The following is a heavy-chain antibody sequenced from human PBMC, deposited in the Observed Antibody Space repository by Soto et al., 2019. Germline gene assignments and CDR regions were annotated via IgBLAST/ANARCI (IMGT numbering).Heavy chain of an antibody. CDR3: TRGLASGDY. J-gene: IGHJ4*02. CDR2: INTNGGST. V-gene: IGHV1-46*03. D-gene: IGHD6-6*01. Sequence: QVQLVQPGAEVKKPGASVKFSCKASGYIFTNFYIHWVRQAPGQGLEWIGLINTNGGSTNYAQNFQGRVTMTRDTSTSTVYMDLSSLRSEDTAVYYCTRGLASGDYWGQGTLITVSS. CDR1: GYIFTNFY.